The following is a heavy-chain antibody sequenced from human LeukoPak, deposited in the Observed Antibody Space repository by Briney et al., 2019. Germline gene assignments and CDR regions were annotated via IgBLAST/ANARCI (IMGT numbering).Heavy chain of an antibody. CDR3: ARRPDYGDPYDY. CDR1: GFTFDDYA. V-gene: IGHV3-9*01. D-gene: IGHD4-17*01. CDR2: ISWHSASV. J-gene: IGHJ4*02. Sequence: GRSLRLSCAASGFTFDDYAMHWARQAPGKGLEWVSSISWHSASVDYADSVKGRFTISRDNAQNSLYLQMNSLRTEDTAFYYCARRPDYGDPYDYWGQGTLVTVSS.